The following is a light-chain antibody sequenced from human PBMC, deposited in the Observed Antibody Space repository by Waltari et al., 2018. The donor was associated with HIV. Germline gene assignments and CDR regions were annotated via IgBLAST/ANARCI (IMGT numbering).Light chain of an antibody. J-gene: IGLJ1*01. Sequence: QSALTQPASVSGSPGQSITISCTGTSGHVGGYNFVSWYQQHPGKAPKLIIYEVTYRPSGVSDRFSGSKSGNTASLTISGLQAEDEADYYCCSYTSSNTYDFGTGTTVTVL. CDR1: SGHVGGYNF. V-gene: IGLV2-14*03. CDR2: EVT. CDR3: CSYTSSNTYD.